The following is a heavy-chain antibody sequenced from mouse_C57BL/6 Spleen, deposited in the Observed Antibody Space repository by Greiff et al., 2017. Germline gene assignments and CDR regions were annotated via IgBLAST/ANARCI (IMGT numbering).Heavy chain of an antibody. Sequence: VQLQQSGAELVRPGTSVKVSCKASGYAFTNYLIEWVKQRPGQGLEWIGVINPGSGGTNYNEKFKGKATLTADKASSTAYMQLSSLTSEDSAVYFCAMSSGAGFAYWGQGTLLTVSA. J-gene: IGHJ3*01. V-gene: IGHV1-54*01. CDR3: AMSSGAGFAY. D-gene: IGHD3-1*01. CDR1: GYAFTNYL. CDR2: INPGSGGT.